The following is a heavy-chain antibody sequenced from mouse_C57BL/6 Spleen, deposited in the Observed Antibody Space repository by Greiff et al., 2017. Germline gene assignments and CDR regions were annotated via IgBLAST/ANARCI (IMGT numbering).Heavy chain of an antibody. D-gene: IGHD2-1*01. J-gene: IGHJ2*01. CDR1: GYTFTDYE. V-gene: IGHV1-15*01. CDR3: TGGNYPYYFDY. CDR2: IDPETGGT. Sequence: VQLQQSGAELVRPGASVTLSCKASGYTFTDYEMHWVKQTPVHGLEWIGAIDPETGGTAYNQKFKGKAILTADKSSSTAYMELRSLTSEDSAVYYCTGGNYPYYFDYWGQGTTLTVSS.